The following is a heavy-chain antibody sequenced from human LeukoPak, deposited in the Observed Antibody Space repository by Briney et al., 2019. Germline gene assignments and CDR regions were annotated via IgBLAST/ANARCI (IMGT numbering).Heavy chain of an antibody. CDR3: ARAPLGYNWFDP. V-gene: IGHV1-2*06. D-gene: IGHD3-10*01. Sequence: ASVKVSCKASGYTFTGYYMHWVRQAPGQGLEWMGRINPNSGGTNYAQKFQGRVTLTKDTSISTGYMELSRLRSDDTAVYYCARAPLGYNWFDPWGQGTLVTVSS. CDR1: GYTFTGYY. J-gene: IGHJ5*02. CDR2: INPNSGGT.